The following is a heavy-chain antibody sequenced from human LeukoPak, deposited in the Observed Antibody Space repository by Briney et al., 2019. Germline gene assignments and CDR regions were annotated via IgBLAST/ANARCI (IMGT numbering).Heavy chain of an antibody. CDR3: VRAGWELDY. V-gene: IGHV3-7*01. D-gene: IGHD1-26*01. Sequence: GESLRLSCAASGFTFRNYWMSWIRQAPGEGLEWVAHIKEDGTEKYYVDSVKGRFTISRDDAKNSLYLHMNSLRAEDTAVYYCVRAGWELDYWGQGTLVTVSS. CDR2: IKEDGTEK. J-gene: IGHJ4*02. CDR1: GFTFRNYW.